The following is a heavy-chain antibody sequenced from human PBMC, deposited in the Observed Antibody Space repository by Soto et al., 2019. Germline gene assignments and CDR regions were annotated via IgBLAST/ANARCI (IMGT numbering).Heavy chain of an antibody. J-gene: IGHJ6*02. V-gene: IGHV5-51*01. CDR2: IYPGDSDT. D-gene: IGHD3-3*01. CDR3: ARHDISKWRIFGGAGFDYYAMDV. Sequence: PGESLKISCKASGYSFTNYWIGWVRQMPGNGLQWLGLIYPGDSDTRYSPSFQGQVTISADKYITTAYLQWSSLKAADSAMYYCARHDISKWRIFGGAGFDYYAMDVWGQGTTVTVS. CDR1: GYSFTNYW.